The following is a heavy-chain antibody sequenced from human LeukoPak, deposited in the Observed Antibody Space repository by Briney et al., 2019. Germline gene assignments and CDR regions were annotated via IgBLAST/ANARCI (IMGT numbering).Heavy chain of an antibody. Sequence: GGSLRLSCAGSGFTVSNAYMSWVRQAPGKGLEWVGRIKNKTNGGTTDYAAPVKGRFTISRDDSKNTLYLQMNSLKTEDTAVYYCTTTIVGVTTWFDPWGQGTLVTVSS. CDR2: IKNKTNGGTT. CDR3: TTTIVGVTTWFDP. V-gene: IGHV3-15*01. CDR1: GFTVSNAY. D-gene: IGHD1-26*01. J-gene: IGHJ5*02.